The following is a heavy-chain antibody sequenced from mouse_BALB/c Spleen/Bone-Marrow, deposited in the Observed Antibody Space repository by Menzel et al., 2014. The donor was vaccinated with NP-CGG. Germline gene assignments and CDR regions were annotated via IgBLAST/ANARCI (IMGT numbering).Heavy chain of an antibody. V-gene: IGHV2-9*02. CDR2: IWAGGST. D-gene: IGHD2-3*01. CDR3: AREDGYFHYYAVDY. J-gene: IGHJ4*01. CDR1: GFSLTSYG. Sequence: VMLVESGPGLVAPSQSLSITCTVSGFSLTSYGVHWVRQPPGKGLEWLGIIWAGGSTNYNSALMSRLSISKDNSKGQVFLKMNSLQTDDTAMYYCAREDGYFHYYAVDYWGQGTSVTVSS.